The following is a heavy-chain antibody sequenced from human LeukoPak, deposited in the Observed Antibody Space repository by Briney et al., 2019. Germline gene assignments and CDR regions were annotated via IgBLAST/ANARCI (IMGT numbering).Heavy chain of an antibody. J-gene: IGHJ2*01. Sequence: SETLSLTCAVYGGSFSGYYWSWIRQPPGKGLEWIGEINHSGSTNYNPSLKSRVTISVDRSKNQFSLELTSVTAADTAVYYCARYSSTWPYWYFDLWGRGTLVTVSS. D-gene: IGHD6-13*01. V-gene: IGHV4-34*01. CDR3: ARYSSTWPYWYFDL. CDR2: INHSGST. CDR1: GGSFSGYY.